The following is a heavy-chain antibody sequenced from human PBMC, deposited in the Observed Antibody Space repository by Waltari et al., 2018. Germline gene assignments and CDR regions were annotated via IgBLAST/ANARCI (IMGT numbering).Heavy chain of an antibody. D-gene: IGHD1-26*01. CDR2: INHSGST. CDR1: GGSFSGYY. J-gene: IGHJ3*02. CDR3: AREGMGATTSAGAFDI. V-gene: IGHV4-34*01. Sequence: QVQLQQWGAGLLKPSETLSLTCAVYGGSFSGYYWSWISQPPGKGLEWSGEINHSGSTNYIPTLKSRVTRSVDTSKTQFSLKRSSVTAADTAVYYCAREGMGATTSAGAFDIWGQGTMVTVSS.